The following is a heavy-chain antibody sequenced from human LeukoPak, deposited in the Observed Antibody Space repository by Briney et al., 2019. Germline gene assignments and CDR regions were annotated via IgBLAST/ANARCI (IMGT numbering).Heavy chain of an antibody. V-gene: IGHV4-34*01. CDR3: ARDGEPYDFWSGYYPNWFDP. D-gene: IGHD3-3*01. CDR2: INHSGST. Sequence: SETLSLTCAVYGGSFSGYYWSWIRQPPGKGLEWIGEINHSGSTNYNPSLKSRVTISVDTSKNQFSLKLSSVTAADTAVYYCARDGEPYDFWSGYYPNWFDPWGQGTLVTVSS. CDR1: GGSFSGYY. J-gene: IGHJ5*02.